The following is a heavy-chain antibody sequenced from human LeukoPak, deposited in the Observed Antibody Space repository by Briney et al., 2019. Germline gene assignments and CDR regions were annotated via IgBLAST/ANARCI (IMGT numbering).Heavy chain of an antibody. Sequence: GGSLRLSCTASEFTFINYALHWVRQAPGKGLEWVAIISYDGGDKYYASSVKGRFAISRDNSKNTLYLQMNSLRSEDTAIYYCARDNSVGDNAWWFDPWGQGTLVTVSS. CDR3: ARDNSVGDNAWWFDP. D-gene: IGHD1-26*01. V-gene: IGHV3-30*09. CDR1: EFTFINYA. CDR2: ISYDGGDK. J-gene: IGHJ5*02.